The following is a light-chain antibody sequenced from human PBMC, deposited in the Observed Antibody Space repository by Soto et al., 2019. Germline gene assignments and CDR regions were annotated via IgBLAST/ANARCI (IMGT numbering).Light chain of an antibody. J-gene: IGKJ3*01. Sequence: DIQMTQSPSSLSASVGDRVTITCRASQSISRYLNWYQQKPGKAPKLLIYSASSLQSGVPSRFSGSGSGTDFTLTISSLQPEDFATYYCQQSYSTLAFTFGPGTTVYIK. CDR2: SAS. CDR3: QQSYSTLAFT. CDR1: QSISRY. V-gene: IGKV1-39*01.